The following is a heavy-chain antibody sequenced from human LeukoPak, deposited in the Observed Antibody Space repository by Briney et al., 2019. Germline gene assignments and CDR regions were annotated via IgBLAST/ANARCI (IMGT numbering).Heavy chain of an antibody. Sequence: SGGSLRLSCVASGFTFSTYGMHWVRQAPGKGLEWVAIIWYDGSNTYYADSVKGRFTISRDNSKNTLYLEMNSLRAEDAAVYYCARNGSGSYYVYYYYYGMDVWGQGTTVTVSS. CDR2: IWYDGSNT. CDR3: ARNGSGSYYVYYYYYGMDV. J-gene: IGHJ6*02. D-gene: IGHD3-10*01. V-gene: IGHV3-33*08. CDR1: GFTFSTYG.